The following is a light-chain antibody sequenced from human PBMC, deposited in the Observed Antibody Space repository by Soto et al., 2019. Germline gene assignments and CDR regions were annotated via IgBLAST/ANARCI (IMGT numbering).Light chain of an antibody. V-gene: IGKV3-20*01. CDR1: QSVSRTY. Sequence: EIVLTQSPGTLSLSPGERATLSCRASQSVSRTYLAWYQQKPVQAPRLLIYATSSRATGIPDRFSGRGFGTDFTLTISRLEPEDFAVYYCQHSGDFRWTFGQGTKVDIK. CDR2: ATS. J-gene: IGKJ1*01. CDR3: QHSGDFRWT.